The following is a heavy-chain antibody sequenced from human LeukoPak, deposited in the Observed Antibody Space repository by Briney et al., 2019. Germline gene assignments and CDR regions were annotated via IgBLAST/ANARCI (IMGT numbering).Heavy chain of an antibody. CDR2: INPNSGGT. Sequence: ASVKVSCKASGYTFTDYYMHWVRQAPGQGLEWMGWINPNSGGTSYAQKFQGRVTMTRDTSISTVYMELNRLRSDDTAVFYCARSPLGPNFYRGQGTVVTVSS. CDR1: GYTFTDYY. D-gene: IGHD3-3*01. CDR3: ARSPLGPNFY. J-gene: IGHJ4*02. V-gene: IGHV1-2*02.